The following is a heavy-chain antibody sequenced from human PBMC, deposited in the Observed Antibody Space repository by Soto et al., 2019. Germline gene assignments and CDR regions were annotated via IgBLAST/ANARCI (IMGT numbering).Heavy chain of an antibody. V-gene: IGHV4-4*02. J-gene: IGHJ4*02. CDR2: ISHSGST. D-gene: IGHD6-6*01. Sequence: PSEPLSLTCAVSGDSINSSHWWHWVRQPPGKGLEWIGQISHSGSTNYNPSLTSRVTISVDKSKNHFSLKLSSVTAADTAVYYCARETYSSSFDYWGQGTLVTVSS. CDR1: GDSINSSHW. CDR3: ARETYSSSFDY.